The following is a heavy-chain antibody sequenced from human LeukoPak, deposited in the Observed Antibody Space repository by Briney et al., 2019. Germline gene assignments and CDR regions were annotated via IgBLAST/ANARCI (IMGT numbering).Heavy chain of an antibody. CDR3: ATDRDNSDWQKRFDS. CDR1: GFTFSTYL. J-gene: IGHJ4*02. CDR2: INQDASEI. Sequence: QTGGSLRLSCAASGFTFSTYLMNWYRQAPGKGLEWVGNINQDASEINYVDSVRGRFTISRDNAKNSLHLQMNSLRAEDTAVYYCATDRDNSDWQKRFDSWGQGTLVTVSS. V-gene: IGHV3-7*03. D-gene: IGHD2-21*02.